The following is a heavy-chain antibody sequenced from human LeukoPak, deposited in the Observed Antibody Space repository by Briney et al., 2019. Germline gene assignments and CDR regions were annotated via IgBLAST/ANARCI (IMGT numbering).Heavy chain of an antibody. CDR2: ITGSSSAT. J-gene: IGHJ4*02. V-gene: IGHV3-48*04. D-gene: IGHD2-15*01. Sequence: GGSLRLSCIASGLTFSSYSMNWVRQAPGKGLEWVSYITGSSSATYYAESVKGRFTISRDNAKNSLYLQMNSLRAEDTAVYYCANLHGGLLSFDGWGQGTLVTVSS. CDR3: ANLHGGLLSFDG. CDR1: GLTFSSYS.